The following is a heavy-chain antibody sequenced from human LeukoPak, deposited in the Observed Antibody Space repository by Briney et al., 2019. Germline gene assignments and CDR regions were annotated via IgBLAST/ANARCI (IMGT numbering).Heavy chain of an antibody. J-gene: IGHJ6*02. Sequence: GESLKISCKGSGYSFTNYWIGWVRQMPGKGLEWMGIIYPGDSATRYSPSFQGQVTISADQSISTAYLQWSSLKASDTAMYYCARLDRVAVAGTGRYYYYGMDVWGQGTTVTVSS. CDR2: IYPGDSAT. CDR3: ARLDRVAVAGTGRYYYYGMDV. V-gene: IGHV5-51*01. D-gene: IGHD6-19*01. CDR1: GYSFTNYW.